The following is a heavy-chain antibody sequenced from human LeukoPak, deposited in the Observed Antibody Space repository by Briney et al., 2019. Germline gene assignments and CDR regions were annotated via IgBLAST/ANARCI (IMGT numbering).Heavy chain of an antibody. J-gene: IGHJ5*02. V-gene: IGHV4-39*07. Sequence: SETLSLTCTVSGGSISSSSYYWGWIRQPPGKGLEWIGSIYYSGSTYYNPSLKSRVTISVDTSKNQFSLKLSSVTAADTAVYYCARARQELRYFDWFPQNWFDPWGQGTLVTVSS. CDR3: ARARQELRYFDWFPQNWFDP. CDR1: GGSISSSSYY. CDR2: IYYSGST. D-gene: IGHD3-9*01.